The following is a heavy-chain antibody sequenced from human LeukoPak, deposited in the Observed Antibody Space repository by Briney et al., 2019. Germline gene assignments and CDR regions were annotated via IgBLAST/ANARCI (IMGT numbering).Heavy chain of an antibody. J-gene: IGHJ6*03. CDR2: ISSSSSAV. V-gene: IGHV3-48*01. CDR3: ARGFRPYYYSYMDV. D-gene: IGHD2-21*01. Sequence: GGSLRLSCAASGFTFSIYSVNWVRQAPGKGPEGVSYISSSSSAVYYADSVKGRFTISRDNAKNSLYLQMNSLRAEDTAVYYCARGFRPYYYSYMDVWGKGTTVTVSS. CDR1: GFTFSIYS.